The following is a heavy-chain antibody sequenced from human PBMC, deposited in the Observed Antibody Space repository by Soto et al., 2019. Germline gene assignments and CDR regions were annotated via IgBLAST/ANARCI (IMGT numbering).Heavy chain of an antibody. CDR1: GFTFSTYA. D-gene: IGHD4-17*01. CDR2: ISGSGGST. V-gene: IGHV3-23*01. CDR3: AHPRGYGVFDAYDI. J-gene: IGHJ3*02. Sequence: EVQLLESGGGLVQPGGSLRLSCAASGFTFSTYAMSWVRQAPGKGLEWVSAISGSGGSTYYADSVNGRFTISRDNSINMLYLQMNSLRTKDTAVYYCAHPRGYGVFDAYDIWGQGAMVTVSS.